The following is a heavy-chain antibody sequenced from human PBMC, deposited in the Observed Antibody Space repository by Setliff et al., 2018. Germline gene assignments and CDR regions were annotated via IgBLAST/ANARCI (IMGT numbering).Heavy chain of an antibody. CDR3: ARTCSGSGCYAGLES. CDR2: IRGSGSDIIT. D-gene: IGHD2-15*01. CDR1: GFTFRSYA. J-gene: IGHJ4*02. V-gene: IGHV3-23*01. Sequence: GSLRLSCAASGFTFRSYAMSWVRQAPGKGLEWVSVIRGSGSDIITQYGDSVKGRFTISRINSKNTVYLNMDSLSPEDTAVYYCARTCSGSGCYAGLESWGQGTPVTV.